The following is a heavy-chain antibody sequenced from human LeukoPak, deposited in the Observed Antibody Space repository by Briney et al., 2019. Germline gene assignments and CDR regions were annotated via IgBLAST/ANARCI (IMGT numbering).Heavy chain of an antibody. CDR1: GFTFSSYG. CDR2: ISYDGSNK. D-gene: IGHD2-2*01. CDR3: AKDHVSSPRGWFDP. V-gene: IGHV3-30*18. J-gene: IGHJ5*02. Sequence: PGGSLRLSCAASGFTFSSYGMHWVRQAPGKGLEWVAVISYDGSNKYYADSVKGRFTISRDNSKNTLYLQMNSLRAEDTAVYYCAKDHVSSPRGWFDPWGQGTLVTVSS.